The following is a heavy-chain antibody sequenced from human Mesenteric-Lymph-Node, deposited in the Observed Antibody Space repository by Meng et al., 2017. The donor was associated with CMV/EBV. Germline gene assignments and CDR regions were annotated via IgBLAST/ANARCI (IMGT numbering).Heavy chain of an antibody. CDR2: IYPGDSDT. V-gene: IGHV5-51*01. CDR3: ARPESGYSSSWLH. D-gene: IGHD6-13*01. CDR1: GYSFSTYW. J-gene: IGHJ4*02. Sequence: GESLKISCKASGYSFSTYWIAWVRQVPGKGPEWMGIIYPGDSDTRYSPSFQGHVTISADMSINTAYLQWTSLKTSDSAMYYCARPESGYSSSWLHWGQGTLVTVSS.